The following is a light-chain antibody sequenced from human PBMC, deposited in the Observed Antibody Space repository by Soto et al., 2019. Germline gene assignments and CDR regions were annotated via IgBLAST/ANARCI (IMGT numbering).Light chain of an antibody. V-gene: IGLV2-14*01. CDR2: EVS. CDR1: NNDVGGYNY. CDR3: QSYDSSLSVVV. J-gene: IGLJ2*01. Sequence: QSALTQPASVSGSPGQSITISCTGTNNDVGGYNYVSWYRHHPGKAPKLMIYEVSNRPSGVSNRFSGSKSGNTASLTISGLQAEDEADYYCQSYDSSLSVVVFGGGTKLTVL.